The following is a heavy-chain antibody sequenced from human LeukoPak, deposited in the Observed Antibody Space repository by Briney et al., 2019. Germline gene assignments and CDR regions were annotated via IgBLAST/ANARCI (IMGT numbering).Heavy chain of an antibody. Sequence: SETLSLTCAVYGGSFSGYYLSWIRQPPGKGLEWIGEINHSGSTNYNPSLKSRVTISVDTSKNQFSLKLSSVTAADTAVYYCARARCSSTSCYGANYYGMDVWGKGTTVTVSS. D-gene: IGHD2-2*01. CDR2: INHSGST. CDR1: GGSFSGYY. V-gene: IGHV4-34*01. J-gene: IGHJ6*04. CDR3: ARARCSSTSCYGANYYGMDV.